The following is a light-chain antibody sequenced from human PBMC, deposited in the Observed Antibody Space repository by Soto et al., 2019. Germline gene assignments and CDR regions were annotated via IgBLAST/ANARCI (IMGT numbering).Light chain of an antibody. V-gene: IGKV1-5*01. CDR1: QSIRYY. Sequence: DIQLTQSPPTLSASVGDRLTITCRASQSIRYYLAWYQQMPGKAPKLLIYGASSLQSGVPSRFSGSGSGTEFTLTISSLQPDDSATYFCQHHNSYSQTFGQGTKVDIK. CDR3: QHHNSYSQT. CDR2: GAS. J-gene: IGKJ1*01.